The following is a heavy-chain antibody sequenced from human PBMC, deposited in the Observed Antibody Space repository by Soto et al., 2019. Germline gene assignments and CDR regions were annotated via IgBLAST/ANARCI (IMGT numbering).Heavy chain of an antibody. Sequence: EVQLVETGGGLIQPGGSLRLSCVASGFSVSSNYMSWVRQAPGKGLERVSVIYSGGTIYYADSVKGRFTISRDNSKNTLYLQMNSLRAEDTAVYYCARGPIDGTYFDYWGQGTLVTLSS. D-gene: IGHD3-10*01. CDR3: ARGPIDGTYFDY. CDR1: GFSVSSNY. V-gene: IGHV3-53*02. J-gene: IGHJ4*02. CDR2: IYSGGTI.